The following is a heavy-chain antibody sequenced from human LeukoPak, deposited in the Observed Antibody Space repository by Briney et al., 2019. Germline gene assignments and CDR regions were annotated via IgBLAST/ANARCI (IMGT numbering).Heavy chain of an antibody. CDR2: IYYSGST. V-gene: IGHV4-59*08. D-gene: IGHD3-16*01. Sequence: SETLSLTCTVSGGSISSYYWSWIRQPPGKGLEWIGYIYYSGSTNYNPSLKSRVTISVDTSKNQFSLKLSSVTAADTAVYYCARLGGLRGAFDIWGQGTMVTVSS. CDR3: ARLGGLRGAFDI. J-gene: IGHJ3*02. CDR1: GGSISSYY.